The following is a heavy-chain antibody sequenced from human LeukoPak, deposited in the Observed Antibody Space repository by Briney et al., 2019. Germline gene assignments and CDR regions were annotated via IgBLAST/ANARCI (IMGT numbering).Heavy chain of an antibody. J-gene: IGHJ6*03. CDR3: ARSGYSSSWYRASYYYYYYMDV. D-gene: IGHD6-13*01. Sequence: HSGGSLRLSCAASGFTFSSYAMHWVRQAPGKGLEWVAVISYDGSNKYYADSVKGRFTISRDNSKNTLYLQMNSLRAEDTAVYYCARSGYSSSWYRASYYYYYYMDVWGKGTTVTVSS. V-gene: IGHV3-30*04. CDR2: ISYDGSNK. CDR1: GFTFSSYA.